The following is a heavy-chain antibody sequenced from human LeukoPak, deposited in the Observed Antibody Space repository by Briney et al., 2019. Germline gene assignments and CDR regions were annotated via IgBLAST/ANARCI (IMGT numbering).Heavy chain of an antibody. J-gene: IGHJ4*02. CDR2: IYHSGST. CDR3: ARDQAFLTKFDY. D-gene: IGHD2/OR15-2a*01. CDR1: GYSISSGYY. Sequence: KPSETLSLTCTVSGYSISSGYYWGWIRQPPGKGLEWIGSIYHSGSTYYNPSLKSRVTISVDTSKNQFSLKLSSVTAADTAVYYCARDQAFLTKFDYWGQGTLVTVST. V-gene: IGHV4-38-2*02.